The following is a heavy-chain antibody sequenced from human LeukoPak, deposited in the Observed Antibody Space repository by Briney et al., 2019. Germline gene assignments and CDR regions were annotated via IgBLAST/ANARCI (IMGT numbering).Heavy chain of an antibody. CDR3: AKDMGSSGPYYFDY. V-gene: IGHV3-23*01. CDR1: GFTFSSYV. CDR2: ISGSGGST. D-gene: IGHD3-22*01. Sequence: RTGGSLRLSCAVSGFTFSSYVMSWVRQAPGKGLEWVSAISGSGGSTYYADSVKGRFTISRDNAKNSLYLQMNSLRAEDMALYYCAKDMGSSGPYYFDYWGQGTLVTVSS. J-gene: IGHJ4*02.